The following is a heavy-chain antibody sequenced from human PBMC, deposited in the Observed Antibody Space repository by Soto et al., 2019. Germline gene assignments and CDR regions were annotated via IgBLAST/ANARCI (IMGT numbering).Heavy chain of an antibody. J-gene: IGHJ4*02. CDR2: IRGSDGST. Sequence: EVQLLESGGGLVQPGGSLRLSCAASGFTLSSYGMSWVRQAPGEGLEWVSAIRGSDGSTYYADSVKGRFTISRDNSKNTLYLQMNSLRVEDTAVYYCAKDVNYDMLAGYYFYWGQGTLVTVSS. CDR3: AKDVNYDMLAGYYFY. V-gene: IGHV3-23*01. CDR1: GFTLSSYG. D-gene: IGHD3-9*01.